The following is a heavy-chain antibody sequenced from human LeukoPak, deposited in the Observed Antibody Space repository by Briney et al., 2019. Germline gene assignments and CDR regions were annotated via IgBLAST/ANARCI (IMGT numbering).Heavy chain of an antibody. J-gene: IGHJ4*02. Sequence: SETLSLTCAVYGGSFSGYYWSWIRQHPGKGLEWIGYIYYSGSTYYNPSLKSRVTISVDTSKNQFSLKLSSVTAADTAVYYCARVRWLQFDYWGQGTLVTVSS. CDR1: GGSFSGYY. V-gene: IGHV4-31*11. CDR3: ARVRWLQFDY. CDR2: IYYSGST. D-gene: IGHD5-24*01.